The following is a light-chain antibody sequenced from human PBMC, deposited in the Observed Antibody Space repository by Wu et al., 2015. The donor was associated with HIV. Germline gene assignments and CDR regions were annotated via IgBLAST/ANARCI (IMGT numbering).Light chain of an antibody. J-gene: IGKJ1*01. V-gene: IGKV3-11*01. Sequence: IVLTQSPATLSLSPGERATLSCRASQSVSNYLAWFQQNPGQPPRLLIYDASRRATGIPARFSGSGSGTDFTLTISRLEPEDFAVYYCQHRSNWRTFGQGTKVEIK. CDR2: DAS. CDR3: QHRSNWRT. CDR1: QSVSNY.